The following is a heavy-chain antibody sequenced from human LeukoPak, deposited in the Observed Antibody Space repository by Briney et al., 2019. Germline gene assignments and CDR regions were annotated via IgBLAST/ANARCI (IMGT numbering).Heavy chain of an antibody. J-gene: IGHJ4*02. CDR2: IYPADSDT. D-gene: IGHD2-15*01. Sequence: GESLKISCKGSGYSFTNYWIGWVRQMPGKGLEWMGIIYPADSDTRYSPSFQDQVTISADKSISTAYLQLSSLKASDTAMYYCARREDNGGHDYWGQGTLVTVSS. CDR3: ARREDNGGHDY. V-gene: IGHV5-51*01. CDR1: GYSFTNYW.